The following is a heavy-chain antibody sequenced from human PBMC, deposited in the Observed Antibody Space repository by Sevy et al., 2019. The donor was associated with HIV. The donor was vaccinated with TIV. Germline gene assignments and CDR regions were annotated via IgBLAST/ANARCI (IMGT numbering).Heavy chain of an antibody. CDR3: ARATAGTAPHFSYYTMDV. CDR1: GYIFSDYW. J-gene: IGHJ6*02. V-gene: IGHV5-51*01. Sequence: GESLKISCKGSGYIFSDYWIGWVRQMPGKGLEWMGIIYPGDSDTRYSPSSQGQVTISADKSISTAYLQWSSLKASDTAMYSCARATAGTAPHFSYYTMDVWGQGTTVTVSS. CDR2: IYPGDSDT. D-gene: IGHD6-13*01.